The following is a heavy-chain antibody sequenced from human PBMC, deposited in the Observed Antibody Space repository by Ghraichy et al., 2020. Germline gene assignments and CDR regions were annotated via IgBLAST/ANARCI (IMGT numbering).Heavy chain of an antibody. CDR2: ISWDSTNT. V-gene: IGHV3-43*01. Sequence: GGSLRLSCAASGFTFEHYTMHWVRQPPGKGLEWVSLISWDSTNTYYADSVKGRFTISRDNSKNSLFLQMNSLTTEDTALYYCGKERASGQLLYDYWGQGNLVTVSS. CDR3: GKERASGQLLYDY. CDR1: GFTFEHYT. J-gene: IGHJ4*02. D-gene: IGHD3-10*01.